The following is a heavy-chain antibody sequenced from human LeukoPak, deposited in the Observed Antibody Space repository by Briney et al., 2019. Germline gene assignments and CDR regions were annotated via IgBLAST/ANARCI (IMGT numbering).Heavy chain of an antibody. Sequence: SETLSLPCTVSGGSISSSSYYWGWIRQPPGKGLEWIGSIYYSGSTYYNPSLKSRVTISVDTSKNQFSLKLSSVTAADTAVYYCARAPVNYDILTGYPYYFDYWGQGTLVTVSS. V-gene: IGHV4-39*07. CDR3: ARAPVNYDILTGYPYYFDY. CDR1: GGSISSSSYY. J-gene: IGHJ4*02. CDR2: IYYSGST. D-gene: IGHD3-9*01.